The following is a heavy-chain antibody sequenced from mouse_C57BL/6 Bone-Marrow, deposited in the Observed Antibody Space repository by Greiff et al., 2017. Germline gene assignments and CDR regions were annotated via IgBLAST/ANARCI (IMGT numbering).Heavy chain of an antibody. CDR3: ARQLRLRPLAY. J-gene: IGHJ3*01. CDR1: GYTFTSYG. D-gene: IGHD3-2*02. CDR2: IYPRSGNT. Sequence: QVQLQQPGAELVKPGASVKMSCKASGYTFTSYGISWVKQRTGQGLEWIGEIYPRSGNTYYNEKFKGKATLTADKSSSTAYMELRSLTSEDSAVYFCARQLRLRPLAYWGQGTLVTVSA. V-gene: IGHV1-81*01.